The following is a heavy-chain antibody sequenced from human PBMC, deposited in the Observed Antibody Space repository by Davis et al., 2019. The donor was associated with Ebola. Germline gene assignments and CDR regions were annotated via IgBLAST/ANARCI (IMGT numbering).Heavy chain of an antibody. CDR1: GFTFSSYD. CDR3: ATSGRDYPTNWFDP. V-gene: IGHV3-13*01. Sequence: GGSLRLSCAASGFTFSSYDMHWVRQATGKGLEWVSAIGTAGDTYYPGSVKGRFTISRENAKNSLYLQMNSLRAGDTAVYYCATSGRDYPTNWFDPWGQGTLVTVSS. D-gene: IGHD3-16*01. J-gene: IGHJ5*02. CDR2: IGTAGDT.